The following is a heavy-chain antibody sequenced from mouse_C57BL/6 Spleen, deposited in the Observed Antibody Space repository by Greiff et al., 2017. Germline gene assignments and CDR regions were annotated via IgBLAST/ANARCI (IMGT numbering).Heavy chain of an antibody. V-gene: IGHV1-74*01. D-gene: IGHD1-1*01. Sequence: QVQLQQPGAELVKPGASVKVSCKASGYTFTSYWMHWVKQRPGQGLEWIGRIHPSDSDTNYNQKFQGKATLTVDKSSSTAYMQLSSLTSEVSAVYYGAMGYYGSEDYAMDYWGQGTSVTVSS. CDR2: IHPSDSDT. CDR1: GYTFTSYW. J-gene: IGHJ4*01. CDR3: AMGYYGSEDYAMDY.